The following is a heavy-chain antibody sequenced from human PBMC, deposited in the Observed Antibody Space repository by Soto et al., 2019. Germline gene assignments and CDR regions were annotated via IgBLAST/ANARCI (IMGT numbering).Heavy chain of an antibody. Sequence: GGSLRLSSAAPGFTFSSYGMHWVRQAPGKGLEWVAVIWYDGSNKYYADSVKGRFTISRDNSKNTLYLQMNSLRAEDTAVYYCAREIEQQLVYVPFYYYYGMDVWGQGTTVTVSS. V-gene: IGHV3-33*01. CDR2: IWYDGSNK. J-gene: IGHJ6*02. CDR1: GFTFSSYG. CDR3: AREIEQQLVYVPFYYYYGMDV. D-gene: IGHD6-13*01.